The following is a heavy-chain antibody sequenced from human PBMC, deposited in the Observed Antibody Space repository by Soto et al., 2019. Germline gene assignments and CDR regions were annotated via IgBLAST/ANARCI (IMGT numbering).Heavy chain of an antibody. CDR3: ARAGSSSWYVRSFDY. CDR1: GDSISGFY. D-gene: IGHD6-13*01. Sequence: SETLSLTCTVSGDSISGFYWSWIRQPPGKGLEWIGHIYYSGTTKYNPSLKSRVTMSVDTSKNQFSLNLSSVTAADTAVYYCARAGSSSWYVRSFDYWGQGTLVTVSS. V-gene: IGHV4-59*01. CDR2: IYYSGTT. J-gene: IGHJ4*02.